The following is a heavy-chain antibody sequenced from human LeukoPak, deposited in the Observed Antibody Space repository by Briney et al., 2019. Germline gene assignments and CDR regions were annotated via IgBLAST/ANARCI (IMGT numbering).Heavy chain of an antibody. V-gene: IGHV3-30*03. D-gene: IGHD6-19*01. CDR1: GFTFSSYG. CDR3: ASAWLGSGWYFDY. CDR2: ISYDGSNK. J-gene: IGHJ4*02. Sequence: PGGSLRLSCAASGFTFSSYGMHWVRQAPGKGLEWVAVISYDGSNKYYADSVKGRFTISRDNSKNTLYLQMNSLRAEDTAVYYCASAWLGSGWYFDYWGQGTLVTVSS.